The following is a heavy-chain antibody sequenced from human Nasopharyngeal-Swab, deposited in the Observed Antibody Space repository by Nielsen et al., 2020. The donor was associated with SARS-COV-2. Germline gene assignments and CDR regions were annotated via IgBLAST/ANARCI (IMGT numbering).Heavy chain of an antibody. CDR1: GFTFSSYA. J-gene: IGHJ4*02. D-gene: IGHD1-14*01. CDR3: ARDLHSRAEFDY. Sequence: GESLKISCAASGFTFSSYAMSWVRQAPGKGLEWVSAISGSGGSTYYADSVKGRFTISRDNSKNTLYLQMNSLRAEDTAVYYCARDLHSRAEFDYWGQGTLVTVSS. CDR2: ISGSGGST. V-gene: IGHV3-23*01.